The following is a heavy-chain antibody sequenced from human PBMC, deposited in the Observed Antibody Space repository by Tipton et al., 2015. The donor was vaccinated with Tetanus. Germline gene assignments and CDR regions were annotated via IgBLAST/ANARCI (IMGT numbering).Heavy chain of an antibody. J-gene: IGHJ6*02. V-gene: IGHV1-18*01. CDR2: ISAYNGNT. CDR1: GYTFTSYG. CDR3: ARTLRSYYYYYGMDV. D-gene: IGHD2-15*01. Sequence: QVQLVQSGAEVKKPGASVKVSCKASGYTFTSYGIGWVRQAPGQGLEWMGWISAYNGNTNYAQKLQGRVTMTTDTSTSTAYMELRSLRSDDTAVYYCARTLRSYYYYYGMDVWGQGTTVTVSS.